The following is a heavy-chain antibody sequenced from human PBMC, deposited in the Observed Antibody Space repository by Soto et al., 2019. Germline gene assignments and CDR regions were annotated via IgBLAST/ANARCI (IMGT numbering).Heavy chain of an antibody. V-gene: IGHV6-1*01. CDR1: GCIFSSNRVP. Sequence: SQTLALTLAISGCIFSSNRVPWNWIRQAPSRGLEGVGGAYYRSKWYNDYAVSVKSRITSNPDTAKNQFSLQLNSVTPEDTAVSYCATATKDPELYCSAGSCYNLSDYWGQGTLVTVSS. CDR3: ATATKDPELYCSAGSCYNLSDY. D-gene: IGHD2-15*01. CDR2: AYYRSKWYN. J-gene: IGHJ4*02.